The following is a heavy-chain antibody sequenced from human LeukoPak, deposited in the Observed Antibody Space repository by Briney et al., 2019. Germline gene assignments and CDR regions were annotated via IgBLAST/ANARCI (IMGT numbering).Heavy chain of an antibody. J-gene: IGHJ4*02. V-gene: IGHV4-59*01. D-gene: IGHD3-9*01. Sequence: PSETLSLTCTVSGGSISSYYWSWIRQPPGKGLEWIGYIYYSGSTNYNPSLKSRVTISVDTSKNQFSPKLSSVTAADTAVYYCASNGDILTGYYTFDYWGQGTLVTVSS. CDR1: GGSISSYY. CDR2: IYYSGST. CDR3: ASNGDILTGYYTFDY.